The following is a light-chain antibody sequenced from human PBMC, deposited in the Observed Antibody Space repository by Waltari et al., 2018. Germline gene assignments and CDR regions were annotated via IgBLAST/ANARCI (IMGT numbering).Light chain of an antibody. V-gene: IGKV3-11*01. CDR3: QQRSNWRGT. CDR1: QSVSSY. Sequence: EIVLTQSPATLSLSPGERATLSCRASQSVSSYLAWYQQKPGQAPRLLIYDASNRATGIPSRFSGSVSGTDFTITISSLEPEDFAVYYCQQRSNWRGTFGQGTKVEIK. CDR2: DAS. J-gene: IGKJ1*01.